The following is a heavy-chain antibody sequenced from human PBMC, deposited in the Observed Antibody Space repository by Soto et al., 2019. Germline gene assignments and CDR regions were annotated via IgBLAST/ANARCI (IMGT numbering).Heavy chain of an antibody. D-gene: IGHD6-13*01. J-gene: IGHJ3*02. V-gene: IGHV5-51*03. CDR3: AAGYTTGPDAFDI. Sequence: GESMKISCKGSGYNFANYWIGWVRQMPGKGLEWMGMIFPGDSDTKNSPSLQGQITMSVDKSDSSAYLQWRSLKASDTAMYYCAAGYTTGPDAFDIWGQGTMVTVSS. CDR2: IFPGDSDT. CDR1: GYNFANYW.